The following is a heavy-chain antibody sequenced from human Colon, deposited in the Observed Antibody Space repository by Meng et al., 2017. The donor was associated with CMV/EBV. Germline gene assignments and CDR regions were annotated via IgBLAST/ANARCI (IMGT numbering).Heavy chain of an antibody. D-gene: IGHD3/OR15-3a*01. CDR3: TRGRGWTAPD. V-gene: IGHV3-53*01. CDR1: GFSVSDQY. Sequence: EVQLVESGGSLFQPGGSLRLSCAGSGFSVSDQYVNWVRQAPGKGLEWVSVIDDGGSTYYADSVKGRFTISRDNSKNTLDLQMNSLRVEDTAIYYCTRGRGWTAPDWGQGTLVTVSS. J-gene: IGHJ4*02. CDR2: IDDGGST.